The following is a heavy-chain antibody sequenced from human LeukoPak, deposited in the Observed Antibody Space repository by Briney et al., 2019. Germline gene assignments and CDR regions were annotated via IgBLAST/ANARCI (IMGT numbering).Heavy chain of an antibody. Sequence: GESLKISCKDSGYSFTSYWIGWGRQLPGKGLEWMGIIYPGDSDTRYSPSFQGQVTISADKSISTAYLQWSSLRASDTAMYYCARRTPGEGLAFDYWGQGTLVTVSS. CDR2: IYPGDSDT. J-gene: IGHJ4*02. V-gene: IGHV5-51*01. D-gene: IGHD1/OR15-1a*01. CDR1: GYSFTSYW. CDR3: ARRTPGEGLAFDY.